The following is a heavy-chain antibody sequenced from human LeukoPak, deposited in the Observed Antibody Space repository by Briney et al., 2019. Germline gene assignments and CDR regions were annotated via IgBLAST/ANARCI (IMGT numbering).Heavy chain of an antibody. CDR2: IIPIFGTA. CDR1: GGTFSSYA. V-gene: IGHV1-69*13. D-gene: IGHD1-1*01. Sequence: SVKVSCKASGGTFSSYAISWVRQAPGQGLEWMGGIIPIFGTANYAQKFQGRVTITADESTSTAYMVLSSLRSEDTAVYYCARLRRYNWNDGVPYYYYYMDVWGKGTTVTVSS. J-gene: IGHJ6*03. CDR3: ARLRRYNWNDGVPYYYYYMDV.